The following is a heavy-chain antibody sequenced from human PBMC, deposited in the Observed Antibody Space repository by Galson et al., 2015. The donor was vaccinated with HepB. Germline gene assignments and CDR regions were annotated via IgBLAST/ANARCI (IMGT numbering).Heavy chain of an antibody. D-gene: IGHD6-19*01. V-gene: IGHV3-11*06. J-gene: IGHJ4*02. CDR3: ARGDSYSSGWYMKH. CDR1: GFSFPDHY. Sequence: SLRLSCAASGFSFPDHYMTWIRQAPGKGPEWVSDISVGSTNYRNYADSVKGRFTISRDNTKNSLDLQMDNLRVEDTGVYYCARGDSYSSGWYMKHWGPGTLVTVSS. CDR2: ISVGSTNYR.